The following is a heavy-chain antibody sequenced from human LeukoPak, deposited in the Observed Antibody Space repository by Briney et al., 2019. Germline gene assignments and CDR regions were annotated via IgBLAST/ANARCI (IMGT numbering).Heavy chain of an antibody. CDR2: IYYSGST. V-gene: IGHV4-39*07. D-gene: IGHD3-22*01. Sequence: SETLSLTCTVSGGSISSSSYYWGWIRQPPGKGLEWIGSIYYSGSTYYNPSLKSRVTISVDTSKNQFSLKLSSVTAADTAVYYCARDHYYDSSDYSGYYYYGMDVWGQGTAVTVSS. CDR3: ARDHYYDSSDYSGYYYYGMDV. CDR1: GGSISSSSYY. J-gene: IGHJ6*02.